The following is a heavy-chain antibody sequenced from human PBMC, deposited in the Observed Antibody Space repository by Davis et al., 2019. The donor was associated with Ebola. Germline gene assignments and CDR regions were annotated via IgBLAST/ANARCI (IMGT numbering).Heavy chain of an antibody. Sequence: LRLSCTVSGGSISSGGYYWSWIRQHPGKGLEWIGYIYYSGSTYYNSSLKSRVTISVDTSKNQFSLKLSSVTAADTAVYYCARGPPFDPWGQGTLVTVSS. CDR1: GGSISSGGYY. CDR2: IYYSGST. CDR3: ARGPPFDP. V-gene: IGHV4-31*03. J-gene: IGHJ5*02.